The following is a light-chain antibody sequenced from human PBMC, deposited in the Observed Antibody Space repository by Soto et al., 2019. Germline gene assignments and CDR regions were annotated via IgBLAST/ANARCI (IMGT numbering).Light chain of an antibody. CDR3: AAWDASLNGVV. CDR2: SNS. Sequence: QSVLTQTPSASGTPGQRVSISCSGSSTNIGRNTVIWYQQVRETTPKVLIYSNSQLPPGVPDRFSGSKSGTSASLAISGLQSDDEDDYYCAAWDASLNGVVFGGGTKVTVL. J-gene: IGLJ2*01. CDR1: STNIGRNT. V-gene: IGLV1-44*01.